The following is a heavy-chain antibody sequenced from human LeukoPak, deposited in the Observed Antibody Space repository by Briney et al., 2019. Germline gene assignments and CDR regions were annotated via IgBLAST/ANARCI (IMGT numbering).Heavy chain of an antibody. V-gene: IGHV3-33*01. Sequence: PGGSLRLSCAASGFTFSSYGMHWVRQAPGKGLEWVAVIWYDGSNKYYADSVKGRFTISRDNSKNTLYLQMNSLGGEDTAVYYCASSYSRSSSFDKWGQGTLVTVSS. CDR2: IWYDGSNK. CDR1: GFTFSSYG. CDR3: ASSYSRSSSFDK. J-gene: IGHJ4*02. D-gene: IGHD6-6*01.